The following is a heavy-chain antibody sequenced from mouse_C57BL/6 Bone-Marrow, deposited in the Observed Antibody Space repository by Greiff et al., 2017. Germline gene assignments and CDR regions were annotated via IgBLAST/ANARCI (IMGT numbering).Heavy chain of an antibody. CDR2: IDPSDSYT. Sequence: QVQLQQPGAELVKPGASVKLSCKASGYTFTSYWMQWVKQRPGQGLEWIGEIDPSDSYTNYNQKFKGKATLTVDTSSSTAYMQLSSLTSEDSAVYYCARSLPYYYDYGYYFDYWGQGTTLTVSS. D-gene: IGHD2-4*01. J-gene: IGHJ2*01. CDR1: GYTFTSYW. CDR3: ARSLPYYYDYGYYFDY. V-gene: IGHV1-50*01.